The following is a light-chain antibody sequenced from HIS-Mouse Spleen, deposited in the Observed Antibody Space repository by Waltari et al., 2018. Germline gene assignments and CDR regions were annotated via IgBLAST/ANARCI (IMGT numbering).Light chain of an antibody. CDR2: DVS. CDR3: SSYTSSSFNVV. V-gene: IGLV2-14*03. Sequence: QSALTQPASVSGSPGQSITISCTGTSSDAGGYNYVSWYQQHPGKPPKLMIYDVSNRPSGVSNRFSGSKSGNTASLTISGLQAEDEADYYCSSYTSSSFNVVFGGGTKLTVL. CDR1: SSDAGGYNY. J-gene: IGLJ2*01.